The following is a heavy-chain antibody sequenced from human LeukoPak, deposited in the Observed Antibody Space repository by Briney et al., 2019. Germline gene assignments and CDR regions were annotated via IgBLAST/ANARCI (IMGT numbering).Heavy chain of an antibody. Sequence: ASVKVSCKASGYTFTGYYMHWVRQAPGQGLEWMGWINPNSGGTNYAQKFQGRVTMTRDTSISTAYMGLSRLRSDDTAVYYCARVGSYYVDVIDYWGQGTLVTVSS. V-gene: IGHV1-2*02. D-gene: IGHD1-26*01. CDR2: INPNSGGT. J-gene: IGHJ4*02. CDR3: ARVGSYYVDVIDY. CDR1: GYTFTGYY.